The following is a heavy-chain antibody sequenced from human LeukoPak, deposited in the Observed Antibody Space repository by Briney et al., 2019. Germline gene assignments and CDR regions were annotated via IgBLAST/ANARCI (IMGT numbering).Heavy chain of an antibody. CDR1: GYTFIGYY. CDR3: ARFGSKIQVRFLEWSLSLDI. Sequence: SVKVSCKASGYTFIGYYMHWVRQAPGQGLEWMGWINPNSGGTNYAQKFQGRVTMTRDTSISTAYMELSRLRSDDTAVYYCARFGSKIQVRFLEWSLSLDIWGQGTMVTVSS. CDR2: INPNSGGT. J-gene: IGHJ3*02. V-gene: IGHV1-2*02. D-gene: IGHD3-3*01.